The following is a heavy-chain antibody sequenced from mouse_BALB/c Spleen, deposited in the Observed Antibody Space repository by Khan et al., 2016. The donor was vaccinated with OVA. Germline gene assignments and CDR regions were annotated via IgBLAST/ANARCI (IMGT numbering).Heavy chain of an antibody. D-gene: IGHD1-1*02. CDR1: GYTFINYW. J-gene: IGHJ2*01. Sequence: QVQLKQSGAELAKPGASVKMSCKASGYTFINYWIPWVQQRPGQGLEWIGYINPSTGYTEYTQNFKDKATLTADKSSSTAYMQLSSLTSEDTEVSDCARRGLRWDFDYWGQGTTLTVSS. CDR3: ARRGLRWDFDY. CDR2: INPSTGYT. V-gene: IGHV1-7*01.